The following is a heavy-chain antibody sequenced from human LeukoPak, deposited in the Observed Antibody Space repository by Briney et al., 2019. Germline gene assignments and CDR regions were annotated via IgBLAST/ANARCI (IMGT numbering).Heavy chain of an antibody. CDR3: ARDNSVRDEAWWFNP. CDR1: GYTFTSNY. V-gene: IGHV1-46*01. Sequence: GASVKVSCKAFGYTFTSNYVHWVRQAPGQGPEWMGVISPSGGSTTYAQKFQGRVTLTRDMSTSTDYLELSSLRSEDTAVYYCARDNSVRDEAWWFNPWGQGTLVTVPS. J-gene: IGHJ5*02. D-gene: IGHD5-24*01. CDR2: ISPSGGST.